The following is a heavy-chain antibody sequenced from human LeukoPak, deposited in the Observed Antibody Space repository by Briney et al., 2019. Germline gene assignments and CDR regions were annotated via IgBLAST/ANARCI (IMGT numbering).Heavy chain of an antibody. CDR3: AKYRITMIVVGGAFDI. J-gene: IGHJ3*02. V-gene: IGHV3-23*01. D-gene: IGHD3-22*01. Sequence: PGGSLRLSCAASGFTFSSYAMSWVRQAPGKGLEWVSAISGSGGSTYYADSAKGRFTISRDNSKNTLYLQMNSLRAEDTAVYYCAKYRITMIVVGGAFDIWGQGTMVTVSS. CDR2: ISGSGGST. CDR1: GFTFSSYA.